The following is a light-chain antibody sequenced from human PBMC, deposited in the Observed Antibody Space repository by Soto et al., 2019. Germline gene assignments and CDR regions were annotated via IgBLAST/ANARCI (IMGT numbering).Light chain of an antibody. J-gene: IGKJ4*01. CDR1: HVISKY. CDR2: LAS. CDR3: QYLNSFPLT. V-gene: IGKV1-9*01. Sequence: IQLTQSPSSLSASVGDRVTITCRASHVISKYLAWYQQKPGTAPKLLIYLASTLQGGVPSRFSGSGSGTDFSLTISSLQPEDVATYYCQYLNSFPLTFGGGTKVEIK.